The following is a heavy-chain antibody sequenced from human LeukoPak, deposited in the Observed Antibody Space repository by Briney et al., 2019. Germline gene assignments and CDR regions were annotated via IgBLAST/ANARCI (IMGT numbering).Heavy chain of an antibody. D-gene: IGHD3-9*01. J-gene: IGHJ4*02. Sequence: GGSLRLSCAASGFTFSRYWMTWVRQAPGKGLEWVANIKQDGTEKYYVDSVKGRFTISRDNAKNSLYLQMNSLRDEDTAVYYCRVSIFSAGSDYWGQGTLVTVSS. CDR3: RVSIFSAGSDY. CDR2: IKQDGTEK. CDR1: GFTFSRYW. V-gene: IGHV3-7*02.